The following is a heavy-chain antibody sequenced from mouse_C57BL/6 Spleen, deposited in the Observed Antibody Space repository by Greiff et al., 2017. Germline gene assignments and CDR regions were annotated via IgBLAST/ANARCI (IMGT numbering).Heavy chain of an antibody. CDR3: ARRDGFWFAY. J-gene: IGHJ3*01. CDR1: GYTFTSYW. Sequence: QVQLQQPGAELVMPGASVKLSCKASGYTFTSYWMHWVKQRPGQGLEWIGEIDPSDSYTNYNQKFKGKSTLTVDKSSSTAYMQLSSLTSEDSAVYYCARRDGFWFAYWGQGTLVTVSA. CDR2: IDPSDSYT. V-gene: IGHV1-69*01. D-gene: IGHD2-3*01.